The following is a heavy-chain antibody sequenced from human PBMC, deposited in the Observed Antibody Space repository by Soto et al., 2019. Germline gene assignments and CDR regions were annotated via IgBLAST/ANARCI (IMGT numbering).Heavy chain of an antibody. J-gene: IGHJ4*02. CDR2: INPSGGST. V-gene: IGHV1-46*01. CDR3: ARDIVPGSWFHGGYVGGY. D-gene: IGHD5-12*01. CDR1: GYTFTSYY. Sequence: ASVKVSCKASGYTFTSYYMHWVRQAPGQGLEWMGIINPSGGSTSYAQKFQGRVTMTRDTSTSTVYMELSSLRSEDTAVYCCARDIVPGSWFHGGYVGGYWGQGTLVTVSS.